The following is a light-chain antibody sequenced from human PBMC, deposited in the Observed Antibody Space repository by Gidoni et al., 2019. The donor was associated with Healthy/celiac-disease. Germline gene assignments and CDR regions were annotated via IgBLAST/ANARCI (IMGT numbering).Light chain of an antibody. CDR3: NSRDSSGNHYV. V-gene: IGLV3-19*01. CDR2: GKN. Sequence: SSDLTQDPAVSVALGQTVRIPCQGDSLRSYYASWYQQKPGQAPVLVSYGKNNRPSGIPDRFSGSSSGNTASLTITGAQAEDEADYYCNSRDSSGNHYVFGTGTKVTVL. CDR1: SLRSYY. J-gene: IGLJ1*01.